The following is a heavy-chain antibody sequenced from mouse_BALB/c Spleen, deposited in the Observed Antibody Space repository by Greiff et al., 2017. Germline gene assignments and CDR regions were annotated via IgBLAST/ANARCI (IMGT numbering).Heavy chain of an antibody. CDR3: ARDSGFYAMDY. V-gene: IGHV1-54*01. J-gene: IGHJ4*01. CDR1: GYAFTNYL. CDR2: INPGSGGT. Sequence: VQLQESGAELVRPGTSVKVSCKASGYAFTNYLIEWVKQRPGQGLEWIGVINPGSGGTNYNEKFKGKATLTADKSSSTAYMQLSSLTSDDSAVYFCARDSGFYAMDYWGQGTSVTVSS. D-gene: IGHD4-1*01.